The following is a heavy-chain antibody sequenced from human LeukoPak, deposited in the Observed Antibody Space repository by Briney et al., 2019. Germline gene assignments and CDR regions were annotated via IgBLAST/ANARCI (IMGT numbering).Heavy chain of an antibody. D-gene: IGHD3-3*01. V-gene: IGHV4-39*06. J-gene: IGHJ4*02. CDR1: GGSISSSSYY. CDR2: IYYSGST. CDR3: ARDGVVTMELDY. Sequence: SDTLSLTCTVSGGSISSSSYYWGWIRHPPGKGLEWIGSIYYSGSTYYNPPLKTRVTISVDTSKNQFPLKLSSVTAADTAVYYCARDGVVTMELDYWGQGTLVTVSS.